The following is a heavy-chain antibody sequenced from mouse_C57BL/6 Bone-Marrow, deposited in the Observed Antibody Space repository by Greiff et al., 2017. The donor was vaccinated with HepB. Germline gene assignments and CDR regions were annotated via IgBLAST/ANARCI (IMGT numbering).Heavy chain of an antibody. CDR2: FYPGSGSI. J-gene: IGHJ4*01. D-gene: IGHD1-1*01. CDR3: ARHEEGYYYGSSYRYYAMGY. V-gene: IGHV1-62-2*01. CDR1: GYTFTEYT. Sequence: VQLQQSGAELVKPGASVKLSCKASGYTFTEYTIHWVKQRSGQGLEWIGWFYPGSGSIKYNEKFKDKATLTADKYSSTVYMELSRLTSEDSAVYFCARHEEGYYYGSSYRYYAMGYWGQGTAVTVSS.